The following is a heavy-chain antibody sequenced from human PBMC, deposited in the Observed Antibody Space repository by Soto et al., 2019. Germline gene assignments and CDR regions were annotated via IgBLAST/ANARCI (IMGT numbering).Heavy chain of an antibody. D-gene: IGHD4-4*01. CDR1: GDTFSTYT. CDR3: ATDGGNPGKTTVTTEGHYYYYYGMDV. Sequence: SVKVSCKASGDTFSTYTITWMRQAPGQGLEWMGGIIPRSATSKYAQKFQGRVTITADESTSTVYMELRTLRPEDTAVYYCATDGGNPGKTTVTTEGHYYYYYGMDVWGQGTTVTV. V-gene: IGHV1-69*13. CDR2: IIPRSATS. J-gene: IGHJ6*02.